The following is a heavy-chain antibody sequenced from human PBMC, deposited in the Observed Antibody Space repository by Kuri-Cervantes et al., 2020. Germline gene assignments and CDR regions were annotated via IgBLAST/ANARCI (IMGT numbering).Heavy chain of an antibody. CDR2: ISSSSSYI. V-gene: IGHV3-21*01. CDR1: GFTFSSYS. CDR3: ASHIAVARMVDY. D-gene: IGHD6-19*01. Sequence: GGSLRLSCAASGFTFSSYSMNWVRQAPGKGLEWVSSISSSSSYIYYADSVKGRFTISRDNAKNTLYLQMNSLRAEDTAVYYCASHIAVARMVDYWGQGTLVTVSS. J-gene: IGHJ4*02.